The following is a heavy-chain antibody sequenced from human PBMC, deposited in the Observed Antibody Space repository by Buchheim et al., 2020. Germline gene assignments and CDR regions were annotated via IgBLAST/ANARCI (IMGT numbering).Heavy chain of an antibody. CDR2: IRYDGSNK. CDR1: GFTFSSYG. Sequence: QVQLVESGGGVVQPGRSLRLSCAASGFTFSSYGMHWVRQAPGKGLEWVAFIRYDGSNKYYADSVKGRFTISRDNSKKTLYLKMNSLRAEDTAVYYCAKGVSTDWFDPWGQGTL. J-gene: IGHJ5*02. V-gene: IGHV3-30*02. CDR3: AKGVSTDWFDP.